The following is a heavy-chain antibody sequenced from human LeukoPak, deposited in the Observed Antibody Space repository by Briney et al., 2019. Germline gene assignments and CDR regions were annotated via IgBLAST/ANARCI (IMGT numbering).Heavy chain of an antibody. J-gene: IGHJ4*02. V-gene: IGHV3-23*01. CDR1: GFSLYTYS. CDR2: VTGSSGST. D-gene: IGHD3-22*01. Sequence: GGSLRLSCAASGFSLYTYSMNWVRQAPGKGLEWVSGVTGSSGSTYYADSVKGRFTISRDTSKNTLYLQMNSLRAEDTAAYYCAKFPDSSGYYYFDYWGQGTLVTVSS. CDR3: AKFPDSSGYYYFDY.